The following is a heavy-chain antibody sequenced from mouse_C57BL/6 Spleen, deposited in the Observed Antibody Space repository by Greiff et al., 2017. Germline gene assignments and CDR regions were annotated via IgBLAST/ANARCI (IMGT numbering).Heavy chain of an antibody. D-gene: IGHD2-1*01. V-gene: IGHV1-50*01. J-gene: IGHJ4*01. Sequence: VQLQQPGAELVKPGASVKLSCKASGYTFTSYWMQWVKQRPGQGLEWIGEIDPSDSYTNYNQKFKGKATLTVDTSSSTAYMQLSSLTSEDSAVFYCARYGNYVFYAMDYWGQGTSVTVSS. CDR3: ARYGNYVFYAMDY. CDR1: GYTFTSYW. CDR2: IDPSDSYT.